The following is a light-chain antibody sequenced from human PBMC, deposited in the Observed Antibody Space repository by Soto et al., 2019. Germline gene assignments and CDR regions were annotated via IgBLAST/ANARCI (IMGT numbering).Light chain of an antibody. Sequence: QLTQSPRALSASVGGGVTITCRASQGVSSSLAWYHQQPGKAPKLLIYAATTLQSGVPSRFSGSGSGTDFTLTINSLQPEDFATYYCQQLHSYPFTFGQGTKVDIK. J-gene: IGKJ1*01. CDR1: QGVSSS. CDR2: AAT. CDR3: QQLHSYPFT. V-gene: IGKV1-9*01.